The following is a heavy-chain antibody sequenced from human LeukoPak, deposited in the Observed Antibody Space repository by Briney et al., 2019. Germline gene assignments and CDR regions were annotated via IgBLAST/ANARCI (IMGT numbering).Heavy chain of an antibody. CDR1: GGSFSGYY. D-gene: IGHD6-6*01. Sequence: PSEILSLTCAVYGGSFSGYYWSWIRQPPGKGLEWIGEINHSGSTNYNPSLKSRVTISVDTSKNQFSLKLSSVTAADTAVYHCARAPRIAARPRDRYMDVWGKGTTVTVSS. CDR2: INHSGST. V-gene: IGHV4-34*01. J-gene: IGHJ6*03. CDR3: ARAPRIAARPRDRYMDV.